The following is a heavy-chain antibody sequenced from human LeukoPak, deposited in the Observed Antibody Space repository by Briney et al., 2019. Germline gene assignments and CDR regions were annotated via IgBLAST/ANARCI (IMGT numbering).Heavy chain of an antibody. J-gene: IGHJ3*02. D-gene: IGHD1-26*01. CDR2: IYYSGST. CDR3: ARRGLRGSYDAFDI. V-gene: IGHV4-59*08. Sequence: PSETLSLTCTVSGDSTSNYYWSWIRQPPGKGLEWIGYIYYSGSTNYNPSLKSRVTISVDTSKNQFSLKLSSVTAADTAVYYCARRGLRGSYDAFDIWGQGTMVTVSS. CDR1: GDSTSNYY.